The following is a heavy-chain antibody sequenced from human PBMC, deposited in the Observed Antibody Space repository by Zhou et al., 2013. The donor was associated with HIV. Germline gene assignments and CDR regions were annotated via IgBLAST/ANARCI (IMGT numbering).Heavy chain of an antibody. J-gene: IGHJ6*03. CDR3: ARDLGNMVRGVITTPGYMDV. Sequence: QILLFQSGPEVKRPGASVKVSCKASGYTFSSYGITWVRQAPGEKPEWVGWISAHNDVTESAQNLQGRVSLTTDTSTNTAYMELSSLRLEDTAVYYCARDLGNMVRGVITTPGYMDVWGTGTTVTVSS. CDR1: GYTFSSYG. D-gene: IGHD3-10*01. V-gene: IGHV1-18*01. CDR2: ISAHNDVT.